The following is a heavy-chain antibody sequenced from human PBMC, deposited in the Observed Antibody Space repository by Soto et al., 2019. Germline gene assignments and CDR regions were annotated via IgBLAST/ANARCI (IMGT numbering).Heavy chain of an antibody. J-gene: IGHJ5*02. CDR3: ASYLGRYLGNYCFDP. Sequence: ASVKVSCKASGYTFTSYGISWVRQAPGQGLEWMGWISAYNGNTNYAQKLQGRVTMTTDTSTSTAYMELRSLRSDDTAVYYCASYLGRYLGNYCFDPWGQGTLVTVSS. CDR2: ISAYNGNT. V-gene: IGHV1-18*01. D-gene: IGHD4-4*01. CDR1: GYTFTSYG.